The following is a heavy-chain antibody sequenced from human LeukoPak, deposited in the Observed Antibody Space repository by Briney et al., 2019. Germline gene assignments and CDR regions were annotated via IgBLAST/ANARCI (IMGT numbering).Heavy chain of an antibody. D-gene: IGHD6-19*01. Sequence: SETLSLTCAVYGGSFSGHYWSWIRQPPGKGLEWIGEINHSGSTNYNPSLKSRVTISVDTSKNQFSLKLSSVTAADTAVYYCARLGYSSGRFDYWGQGTLLTVSS. CDR3: ARLGYSSGRFDY. J-gene: IGHJ4*02. V-gene: IGHV4-34*01. CDR1: GGSFSGHY. CDR2: INHSGST.